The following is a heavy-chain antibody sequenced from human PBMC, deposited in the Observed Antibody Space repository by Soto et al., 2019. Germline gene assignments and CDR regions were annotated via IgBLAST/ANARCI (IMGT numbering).Heavy chain of an antibody. CDR3: ASXRQMATISAPPNNWFDP. V-gene: IGHV4-34*01. Sequence: SDTLSLTCAVYGGSFSCYYWSWIRQPPGKGLEWIGEINHSGSTNYNPSLKSRVTISVDTSKNQFSLKLSSVTAADTAVYYCASXRQMATISAPPNNWFDPWGPGTLVTVSS. CDR1: GGSFSCYY. CDR2: INHSGST. J-gene: IGHJ5*02. D-gene: IGHD5-12*01.